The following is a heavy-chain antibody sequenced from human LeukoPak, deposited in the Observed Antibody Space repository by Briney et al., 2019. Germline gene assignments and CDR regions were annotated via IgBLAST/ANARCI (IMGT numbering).Heavy chain of an antibody. CDR2: ISSSSSYI. CDR1: GFTFSSYS. D-gene: IGHD6-6*01. J-gene: IGHJ4*02. Sequence: PGGSLRLSCAASGFTFSSYSMNWVRQAPGKELEWVSSISSSSSYIYYADSVKGRFTISRDNAKNSLYLQMNSLRAEDTAVYYCARETIAARPFDYWGQGTLVTVSS. V-gene: IGHV3-21*01. CDR3: ARETIAARPFDY.